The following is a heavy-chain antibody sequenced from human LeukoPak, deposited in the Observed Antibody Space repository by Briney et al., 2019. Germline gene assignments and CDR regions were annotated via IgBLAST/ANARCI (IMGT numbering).Heavy chain of an antibody. D-gene: IGHD3-10*01. CDR1: GGSISSFY. CDR2: ISYKGNT. Sequence: SETLSLTCTVSGGSISSFYWSWIRQPPGKGLEWIGYISYKGNTNYSPSLTSRVTISLDTSKNQFYLQLSSLTAADTAVYYCARSYSSGSYYSPFDPWGQGTLVTVSS. V-gene: IGHV4-59*01. CDR3: ARSYSSGSYYSPFDP. J-gene: IGHJ5*02.